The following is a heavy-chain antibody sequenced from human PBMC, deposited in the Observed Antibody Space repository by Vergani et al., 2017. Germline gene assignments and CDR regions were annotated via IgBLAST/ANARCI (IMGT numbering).Heavy chain of an antibody. V-gene: IGHV3-48*04. CDR1: GFTFSSYS. D-gene: IGHD6-25*01. Sequence: EVQLVESGGGLVQPGGSLRLSCAASGFTFSSYSMNWVRQAPGKGLEWVSYISSSSSTIYYAYSVKGRFPISRDNAKNSLYMQMNSLRAEETAVYYCARDSRYYYYMDVWGKGTTVTVSS. J-gene: IGHJ6*03. CDR2: ISSSSSTI. CDR3: ARDSRYYYYMDV.